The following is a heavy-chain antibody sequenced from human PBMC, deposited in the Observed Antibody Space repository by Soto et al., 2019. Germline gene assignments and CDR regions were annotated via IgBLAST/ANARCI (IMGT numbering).Heavy chain of an antibody. D-gene: IGHD3-3*01. CDR3: AREELRFLELLLTTRYYYYGMDF. CDR2: ISAYNGNT. CDR1: GYTFTSYG. V-gene: IGHV1-18*01. Sequence: ASVKVSCKASGYTFTSYGISWVRQAPGQGLEWMGWISAYNGNTNYAQKLQGRVTMTTDTSTSTAYMELRSLRSDDTAVYYCAREELRFLELLLTTRYYYYGMDFWGQGTTVTVSS. J-gene: IGHJ6*02.